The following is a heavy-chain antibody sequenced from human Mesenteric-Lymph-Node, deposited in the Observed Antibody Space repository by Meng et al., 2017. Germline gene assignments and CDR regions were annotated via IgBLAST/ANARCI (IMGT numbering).Heavy chain of an antibody. CDR3: ASMGYSGYDQGWFDP. Sequence: SQTLSLTCGFSGGSFSAYYWAWIRQTPGKGLEWIGEINHSGSTNYNPSLKSRVTISIDTSKNQFSLRLSSVTAADTAVYYCASMGYSGYDQGWFDPWGQGTLVTVSS. CDR2: INHSGST. CDR1: GGSFSAYY. V-gene: IGHV4-34*01. D-gene: IGHD5-12*01. J-gene: IGHJ5*02.